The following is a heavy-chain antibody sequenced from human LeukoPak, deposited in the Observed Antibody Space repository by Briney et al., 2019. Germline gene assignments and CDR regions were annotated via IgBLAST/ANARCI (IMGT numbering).Heavy chain of an antibody. J-gene: IGHJ3*02. V-gene: IGHV4-34*01. CDR3: ARDPGYCSGGSCYGHDAFDI. Sequence: SETLSLTCAVYGGSFSGYYWSWIRQPPGRGLEWIGEINHSGSTNYNPSLKSRVTISVDTSKNQFSLKLSSVTAEDTAVYYCARDPGYCSGGSCYGHDAFDIWGQGTMVTVSS. CDR1: GGSFSGYY. CDR2: INHSGST. D-gene: IGHD2-15*01.